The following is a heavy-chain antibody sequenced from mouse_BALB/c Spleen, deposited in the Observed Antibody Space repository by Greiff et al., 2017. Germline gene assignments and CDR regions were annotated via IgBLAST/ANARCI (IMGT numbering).Heavy chain of an antibody. CDR1: GYTFSSYW. J-gene: IGHJ4*01. CDR3: ARSRNYCAMDY. V-gene: IGHV1-9*01. Sequence: GQLQQSGAELMKPGASVKISCKATGYTFSSYWIEWVKQRPGHGLEWIGEILPGSGSTNYNEKFKGKATFTADTSSNTAYMQLSSLTSEDSAVYYCARSRNYCAMDYWGQGTSVTVSS. CDR2: ILPGSGST.